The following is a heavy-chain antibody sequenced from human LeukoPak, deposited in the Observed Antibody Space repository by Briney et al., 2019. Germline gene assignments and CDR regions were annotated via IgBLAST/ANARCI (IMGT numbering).Heavy chain of an antibody. CDR2: ISSSSSYI. D-gene: IGHD6-19*01. J-gene: IGHJ4*02. Sequence: GGSLRHSCAASGFTFSSYSMNWVRQAPGKGLEWVSSISSSSSYIYYADSVKGRFTISRDNAKNSLYLQMNSLRAEDTAVYYCARVIAGGWYDLDYWGQGTLVTVSS. V-gene: IGHV3-21*01. CDR3: ARVIAGGWYDLDY. CDR1: GFTFSSYS.